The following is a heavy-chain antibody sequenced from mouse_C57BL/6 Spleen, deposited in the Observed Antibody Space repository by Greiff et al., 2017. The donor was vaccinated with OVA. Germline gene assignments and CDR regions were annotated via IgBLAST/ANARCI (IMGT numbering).Heavy chain of an antibody. CDR1: GYTFTSYW. J-gene: IGHJ1*03. CDR2: IDPSDSET. Sequence: QVQLQQPGAELVRPGSSVKLSCKASGYTFTSYWMHWVKQRPIQGLEWIGNIDPSDSETHYNQKFKDKATLTVDKSSSTAYMQLSSLTSEDSAVYYCASPGKDWYFDVWGTGTTVTVSS. D-gene: IGHD4-1*01. CDR3: ASPGKDWYFDV. V-gene: IGHV1-52*01.